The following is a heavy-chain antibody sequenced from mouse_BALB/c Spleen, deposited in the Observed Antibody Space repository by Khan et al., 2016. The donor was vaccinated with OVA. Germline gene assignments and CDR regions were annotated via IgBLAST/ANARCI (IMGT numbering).Heavy chain of an antibody. Sequence: QIQLVQSGPELKKPGETVRISCKASGYTFTTAGIQWVQKMPGKGLKWIGWINTHSGVPKYAEDFKGRFAFSLEISVNTAYLQITNLKNDDTATYFCTRGGATYYRNDEGAMEYWGQGTSVTVSS. CDR2: INTHSGVP. D-gene: IGHD2-14*01. CDR1: GYTFTTAG. J-gene: IGHJ4*01. CDR3: TRGGATYYRNDEGAMEY. V-gene: IGHV9-4*02.